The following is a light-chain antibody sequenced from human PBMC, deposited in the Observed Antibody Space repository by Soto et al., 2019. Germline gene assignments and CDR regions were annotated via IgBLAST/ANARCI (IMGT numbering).Light chain of an antibody. V-gene: IGKV1-5*03. J-gene: IGKJ1*01. CDR1: QSIDSW. CDR3: KHYTSYSRT. Sequence: DIQMTQSPSTLSASIGDRVTITCRASQSIDSWLAGYQQKPGKAPKLLIYKASSLQTGVPSRFSGSGSGTEFTPTIRSLQPDDFATYSCKHYTSYSRTFGQGTKVEVK. CDR2: KAS.